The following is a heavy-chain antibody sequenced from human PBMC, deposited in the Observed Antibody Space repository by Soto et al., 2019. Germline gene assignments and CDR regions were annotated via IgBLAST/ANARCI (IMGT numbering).Heavy chain of an antibody. V-gene: IGHV4-34*01. CDR3: ASGGRYFDWLLSVYGMDV. Sequence: PSETLSLTCAVYGGSFSGYYWSWIRQPPGKGLEWIGEINHSGSTNYNPSLKSRVTISVDTSKNQFSLKLSSVTAADTAVYYCASGGRYFDWLLSVYGMDVWGQGPTVTVSS. CDR1: GGSFSGYY. CDR2: INHSGST. J-gene: IGHJ6*02. D-gene: IGHD3-9*01.